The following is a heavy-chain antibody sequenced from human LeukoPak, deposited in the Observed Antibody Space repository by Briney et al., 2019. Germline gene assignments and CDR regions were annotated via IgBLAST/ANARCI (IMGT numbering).Heavy chain of an antibody. CDR2: IIPIFGTA. Sequence: SVKVSCKASGGTFSSYAISWVRQAPGQRLEWMGGIIPIFGTANYAQKFQGRVTITADESTSTAYMELSSLRSEDTAVYYCATRVNYDFWSGYYSGFDYWGQGALVTVSS. J-gene: IGHJ4*02. V-gene: IGHV1-69*13. D-gene: IGHD3-3*01. CDR1: GGTFSSYA. CDR3: ATRVNYDFWSGYYSGFDY.